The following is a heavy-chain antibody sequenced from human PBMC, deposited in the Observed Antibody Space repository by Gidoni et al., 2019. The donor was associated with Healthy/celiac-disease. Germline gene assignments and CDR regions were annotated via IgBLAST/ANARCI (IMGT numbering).Heavy chain of an antibody. J-gene: IGHJ6*02. CDR3: AKDLGGYCSSTSCYSGMDV. V-gene: IGHV3-23*01. Sequence: EVQLLESGGGLVQPGGSLRLSCAASGFTFSSYAMSWVRQAPGKGLEWVSAISGSGGSTYYADSVKGRFTISRDNSKNTLYLQMNSLRAEDTAVYYCAKDLGGYCSSTSCYSGMDVWGQGTTVTVSS. CDR2: ISGSGGST. CDR1: GFTFSSYA. D-gene: IGHD2-2*02.